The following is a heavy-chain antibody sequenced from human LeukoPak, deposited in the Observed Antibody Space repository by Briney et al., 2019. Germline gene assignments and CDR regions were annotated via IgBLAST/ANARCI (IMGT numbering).Heavy chain of an antibody. D-gene: IGHD2-15*01. V-gene: IGHV1-69*04. J-gene: IGHJ6*02. Sequence: SVKVSCKASGGTFSSYAISWVRQAPGQGLEWMGRIIPILGIANYAQKFQGRVTITADKSTSTAYMELSSLRSEDTAVYYCARDVRCSGGSCSRYGMDVWGQGTTVTVSS. CDR2: IIPILGIA. CDR1: GGTFSSYA. CDR3: ARDVRCSGGSCSRYGMDV.